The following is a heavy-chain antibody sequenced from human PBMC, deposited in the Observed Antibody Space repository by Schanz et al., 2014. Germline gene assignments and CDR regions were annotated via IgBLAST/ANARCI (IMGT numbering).Heavy chain of an antibody. CDR2: ISGSGGNT. D-gene: IGHD1-1*01. J-gene: IGHJ4*02. Sequence: EVQLVESGGGLVQPGGSLRLSCAASGFTFSSYAMSWVRQAPGRGLEWVSIISGSGGNTYYADAVRGRFTISRDNSKTTVYLQMNSLRAEDTAVYYCARDRRNADLDYWGQGTLVTVSS. CDR1: GFTFSSYA. V-gene: IGHV3-23*04. CDR3: ARDRRNADLDY.